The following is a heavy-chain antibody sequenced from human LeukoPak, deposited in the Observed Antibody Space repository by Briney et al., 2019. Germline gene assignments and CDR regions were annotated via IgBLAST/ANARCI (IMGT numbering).Heavy chain of an antibody. CDR2: IYPGDSDT. Sequence: GESLKISCKGSGYSFTSYWIGWVRQMPGKGLEWMGIIYPGDSDTRYSPSFQGQVTISADKSISTAYLQWSSLKASDTAMYYCARPFHGYSSSLDAFDIWGQGTMVTVSS. CDR1: GYSFTSYW. CDR3: ARPFHGYSSSLDAFDI. V-gene: IGHV5-51*01. D-gene: IGHD6-13*01. J-gene: IGHJ3*02.